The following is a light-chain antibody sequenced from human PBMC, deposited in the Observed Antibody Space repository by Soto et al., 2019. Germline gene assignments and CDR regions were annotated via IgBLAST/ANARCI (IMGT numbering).Light chain of an antibody. V-gene: IGKV3-11*01. Sequence: EIEMTQSPATLSVSPGERATLSCRASQSVSSYLAWYQQKPGQAPRLLIYDASNRATGIPARFSGSGSGTDFTLTISSLEPEDFAVYYCQQRSNWVTFGGGTKVDIK. CDR1: QSVSSY. CDR2: DAS. J-gene: IGKJ4*01. CDR3: QQRSNWVT.